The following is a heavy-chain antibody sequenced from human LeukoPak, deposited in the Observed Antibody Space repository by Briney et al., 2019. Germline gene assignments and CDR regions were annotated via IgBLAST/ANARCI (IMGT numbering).Heavy chain of an antibody. CDR3: ARETPGAGHFDY. V-gene: IGHV3-30-3*01. Sequence: GGSLRLSCAASGFTFSSYAMHWVRQAPGKGLEWVAVISYDGSNKYYADSVKGRFTISRDNSKNTLYLQMNSLRAADTAVYYCARETPGAGHFDYWGQGSLVTVSS. CDR1: GFTFSSYA. CDR2: ISYDGSNK. J-gene: IGHJ4*02. D-gene: IGHD7-27*01.